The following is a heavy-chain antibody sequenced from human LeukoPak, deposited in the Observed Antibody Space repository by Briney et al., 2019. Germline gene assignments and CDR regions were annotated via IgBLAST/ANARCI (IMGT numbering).Heavy chain of an antibody. CDR3: ATVTTVTTPWGYYYYMDV. J-gene: IGHJ6*03. CDR2: IYYSGST. Sequence: SETLSLTCTVSGGSISNYDWSWIRQPPGKGLEWIGYIYYSGSTNYNPSLKSRVTISVDTSKNQFSLKLSSVTAADTAVYYCATVTTVTTPWGYYYYMDVWGKGTTVTVSS. V-gene: IGHV4-59*01. CDR1: GGSISNYD. D-gene: IGHD4-17*01.